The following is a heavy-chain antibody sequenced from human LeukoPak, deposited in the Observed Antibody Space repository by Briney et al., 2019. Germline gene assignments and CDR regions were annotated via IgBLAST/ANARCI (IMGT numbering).Heavy chain of an antibody. J-gene: IGHJ4*02. CDR1: DEPFSGYY. D-gene: IGHD3-3*01. Sequence: SETLSLTCAISDEPFSGYYWGWIRQPPGKGLELIGEINRNGNTDYNPSLKSRVSMSIDTSKNQFSLKLISVTAADTAVYYCARLVPERFFQLNPEGYYDYWGQGTLVTVTS. V-gene: IGHV4-34*01. CDR3: ARLVPERFFQLNPEGYYDY. CDR2: INRNGNT.